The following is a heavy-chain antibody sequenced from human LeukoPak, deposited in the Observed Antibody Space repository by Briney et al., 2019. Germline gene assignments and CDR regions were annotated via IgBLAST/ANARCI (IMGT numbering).Heavy chain of an antibody. V-gene: IGHV4-30-2*01. J-gene: IGHJ5*02. CDR3: ARVVLPAGAAGYWFDP. Sequence: SETLSLTCAVSGGSISSGGYSWGWIRQPPGKGLEWVGYIYHSGSTYYNPSLKSRVTISVDRSKNQFPLKLSSVTAADTAVYYCARVVLPAGAAGYWFDPWGQGTLVTVSS. D-gene: IGHD6-13*01. CDR2: IYHSGST. CDR1: GGSISSGGYS.